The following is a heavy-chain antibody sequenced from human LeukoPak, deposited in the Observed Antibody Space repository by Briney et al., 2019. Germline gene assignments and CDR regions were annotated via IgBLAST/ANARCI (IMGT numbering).Heavy chain of an antibody. D-gene: IGHD5-18*01. CDR3: ARVKGYSYGLYYFDY. CDR2: IYYSGST. Sequence: PSETLSLTCTVSGGSISTYYWSWIRQPPGKGLEWIGCIYYSGSTNYNPSLKSRVTISVDTSKNQFSLKLSSVTAADTAVYYCARVKGYSYGLYYFDYWGQGTLVTVSS. J-gene: IGHJ4*02. V-gene: IGHV4-59*01. CDR1: GGSISTYY.